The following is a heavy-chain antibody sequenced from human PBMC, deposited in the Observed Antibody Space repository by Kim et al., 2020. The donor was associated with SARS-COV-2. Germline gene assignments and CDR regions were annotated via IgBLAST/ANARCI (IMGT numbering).Heavy chain of an antibody. Sequence: SETLSLTCTVSGGSISSSSYYWGWIRQPPGKGLEWIGSIYYSGSTYYNPSLKSRVTISVDTSKNQFSLKLSSVTAADTAVYYCARVSGVVPAASNWFDP. V-gene: IGHV4-39*07. CDR1: GGSISSSSYY. J-gene: IGHJ5*02. D-gene: IGHD2-2*01. CDR2: IYYSGST. CDR3: ARVSGVVPAASNWFDP.